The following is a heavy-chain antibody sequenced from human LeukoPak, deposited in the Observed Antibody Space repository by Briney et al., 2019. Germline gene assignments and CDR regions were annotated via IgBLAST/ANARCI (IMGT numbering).Heavy chain of an antibody. Sequence: GGSLRLSCAASGFTFSSYSMNWVRQAPGKGLEWVSSISSSSSYIYYADSVKGRFTISRDNAKNSLYLQMNSLRAEDTAVYYCAAPNYYDSSGYQNWGQGTLVTVSS. CDR3: AAPNYYDSSGYQN. J-gene: IGHJ4*02. CDR1: GFTFSSYS. V-gene: IGHV3-21*01. CDR2: ISSSSSYI. D-gene: IGHD3-22*01.